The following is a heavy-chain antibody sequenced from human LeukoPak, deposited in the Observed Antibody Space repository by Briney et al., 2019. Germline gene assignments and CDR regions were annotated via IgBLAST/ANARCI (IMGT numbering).Heavy chain of an antibody. J-gene: IGHJ4*02. V-gene: IGHV3-23*01. Sequence: GGSLRLSCAASGFTFSSYAMSWVRQAPGKGLEWVLAISGSGGSTYYADSVKGRFTISRDNSKNTLYLQMNSLRAEDTAFYYCAKVPLSAGGWYEYWGQGTLVTVSS. CDR1: GFTFSSYA. CDR2: ISGSGGST. D-gene: IGHD6-19*01. CDR3: AKVPLSAGGWYEY.